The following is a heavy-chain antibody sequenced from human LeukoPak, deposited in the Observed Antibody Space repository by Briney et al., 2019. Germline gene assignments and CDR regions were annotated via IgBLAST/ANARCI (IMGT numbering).Heavy chain of an antibody. V-gene: IGHV3-9*01. CDR3: AKDPGGSISPSFDY. CDR2: ISWNSGSI. J-gene: IGHJ4*02. Sequence: SSGGYYWSWVRQAPGKGLEWVSGISWNSGSIGYADSVKGRFTISRDHAKNSLYLQMNSLRAEDTALYYCAKDPGGSISPSFDYWGQGTLVTVSS. D-gene: IGHD2-15*01. CDR1: SSGGYY.